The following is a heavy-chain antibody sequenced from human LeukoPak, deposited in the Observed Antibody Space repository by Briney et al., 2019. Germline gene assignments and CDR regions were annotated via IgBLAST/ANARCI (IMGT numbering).Heavy chain of an antibody. D-gene: IGHD1-26*01. Sequence: SETLSLTCTVSGYSISSGYYWGWIWQPPGKGLEWIGSIYYSGSTYYNPSLRSRVTISVDTSKNQFSLKLSSVTAADTAVYYCARGGVGAGYDAFDIWGQGTVVTVSS. CDR2: IYYSGST. CDR3: ARGGVGAGYDAFDI. J-gene: IGHJ3*02. V-gene: IGHV4-38-2*02. CDR1: GYSISSGYY.